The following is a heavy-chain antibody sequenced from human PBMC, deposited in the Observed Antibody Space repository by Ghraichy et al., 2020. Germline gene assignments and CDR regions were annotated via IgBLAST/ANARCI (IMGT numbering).Heavy chain of an antibody. D-gene: IGHD3-22*01. CDR1: GFTFSSYS. Sequence: GESLNISCAASGFTFSSYSMNWVRQAPGKGLEWVSSISSSSSYIYYADSVKGRFTISRDNAKNSLYLQMNSLRAEDTAVYYCARDYYDSSGPSYYFDYWGQGTLVTVSS. J-gene: IGHJ4*02. V-gene: IGHV3-21*01. CDR2: ISSSSSYI. CDR3: ARDYYDSSGPSYYFDY.